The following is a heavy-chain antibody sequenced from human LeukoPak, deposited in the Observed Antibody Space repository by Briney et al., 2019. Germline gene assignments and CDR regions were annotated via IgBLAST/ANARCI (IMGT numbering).Heavy chain of an antibody. D-gene: IGHD2-2*01. J-gene: IGHJ6*02. CDR2: INPNSGGT. Sequence: ASVKVSCKASGYSFTAHYIQWVRRAPGQGLEWMGWINPNSGGTESAQKFQGRVTMTRDMSISTAYMELSRLRSDDTAVYYCARDHYTSVNCYEYNYYGLDVWGLGTTVTVSS. CDR1: GYSFTAHY. V-gene: IGHV1-2*02. CDR3: ARDHYTSVNCYEYNYYGLDV.